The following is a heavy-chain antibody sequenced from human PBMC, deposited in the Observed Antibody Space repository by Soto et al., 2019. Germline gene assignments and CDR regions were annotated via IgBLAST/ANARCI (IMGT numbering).Heavy chain of an antibody. V-gene: IGHV3-11*01. CDR1: GFSFSDYY. J-gene: IGHJ6*02. D-gene: IGHD6-19*01. CDR2: ISSSGSST. CDR3: AKVQAVAGYYYYGMDV. Sequence: PGGSLRLSCAASGFSFSDYYMSWVRQAPGKGLEWVSLISSSGSSTHYADSVKGRFTISRDNSKNTLYLQMNSLRAEDTAVYYCAKVQAVAGYYYYGMDVWGQGTTVTVSS.